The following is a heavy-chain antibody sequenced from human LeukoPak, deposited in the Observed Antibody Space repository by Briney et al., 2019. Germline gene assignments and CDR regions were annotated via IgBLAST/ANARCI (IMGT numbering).Heavy chain of an antibody. CDR3: ARALGCTNGVCHDY. D-gene: IGHD2-8*01. J-gene: IGHJ4*02. CDR2: INPNSGGT. CDR1: GYTFTGYY. Sequence: ASVKVSCEASGYTFTGYYMHWVRQAPGQGLEWMGWINPNSGGTNYAQKFQGRVTMTRDTSISTAYMELSRLRSDDTAVYYCARALGCTNGVCHDYWGQGTLVTVSS. V-gene: IGHV1-2*02.